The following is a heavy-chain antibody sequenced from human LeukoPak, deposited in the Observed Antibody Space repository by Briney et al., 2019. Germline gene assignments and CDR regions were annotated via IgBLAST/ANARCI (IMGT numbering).Heavy chain of an antibody. CDR3: ARVAPGYSSTWYDY. Sequence: ASVKVSCKASGYTFTSYYMHWVRQAPGQGLEWMGWVSGYSGNTNYAQKVQGRVAMTRDTATGTAYLELWSLTSDDTAVYYCARVAPGYSSTWYDYWGQGTLVTVSS. V-gene: IGHV1-18*04. CDR1: GYTFTSYY. J-gene: IGHJ5*01. CDR2: VSGYSGNT. D-gene: IGHD6-13*01.